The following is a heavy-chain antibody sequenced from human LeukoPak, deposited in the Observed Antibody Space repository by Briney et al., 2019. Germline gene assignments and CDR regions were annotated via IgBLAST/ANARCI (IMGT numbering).Heavy chain of an antibody. CDR3: ARETTVRGSDY. CDR1: GGPISSGGYY. D-gene: IGHD4-17*01. V-gene: IGHV4-31*03. Sequence: SQTLSLTCTVSGGPISSGGYYWSWIRQHPGKGLEWIGYIYYSGSTYYNPSLKSRVTISVDTSKNQFSLKLSSVTAADTAVYYCARETTVRGSDYWGQGTLVTVSS. CDR2: IYYSGST. J-gene: IGHJ4*02.